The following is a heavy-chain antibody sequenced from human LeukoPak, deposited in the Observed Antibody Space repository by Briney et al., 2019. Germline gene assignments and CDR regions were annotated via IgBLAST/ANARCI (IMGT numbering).Heavy chain of an antibody. CDR2: ISAYNGNT. CDR1: GYTFTSYG. Sequence: ASVKVSCKASGYTFTSYGISWVRQAPGQGLEWMGWISAYNGNTNYAQKLQGRVTMTTDTSTSTAYMELRSLRSDDTALYYCARDIVLIAVAVRGSFDIWGQGTMVTVSS. CDR3: ARDIVLIAVAVRGSFDI. V-gene: IGHV1-18*01. D-gene: IGHD6-19*01. J-gene: IGHJ3*02.